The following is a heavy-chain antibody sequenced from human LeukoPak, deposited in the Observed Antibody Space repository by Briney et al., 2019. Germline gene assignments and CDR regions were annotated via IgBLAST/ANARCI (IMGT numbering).Heavy chain of an antibody. Sequence: PSETLSPTCAVYGGSFSGYYWSWIRQPPGKGLEWIGEINHSGSTNYNPSLKSRVTISVDTSKNQFSLKLSSVTAADTAVYYCARGLKKLYDYVWGSYRYRWFDPWGQGTLVTVSS. J-gene: IGHJ5*02. CDR2: INHSGST. V-gene: IGHV4-34*01. D-gene: IGHD3-16*02. CDR3: ARGLKKLYDYVWGSYRYRWFDP. CDR1: GGSFSGYY.